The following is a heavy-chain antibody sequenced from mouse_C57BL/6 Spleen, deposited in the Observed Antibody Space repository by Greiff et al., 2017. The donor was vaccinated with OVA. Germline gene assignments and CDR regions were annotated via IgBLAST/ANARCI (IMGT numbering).Heavy chain of an antibody. J-gene: IGHJ4*01. Sequence: DVQLVESGGGLVQPKGSLKLSCAASGFSFNTYAMNWVRQAPGKGLEWVARIRSKSNNYATYYADSVKDRFTISRDDSESMLYLQMNNLKTEDTAMYYCVRPAIRGYAMDYWGQGTSVTVSS. CDR2: IRSKSNNYAT. CDR1: GFSFNTYA. CDR3: VRPAIRGYAMDY. D-gene: IGHD1-1*01. V-gene: IGHV10-1*01.